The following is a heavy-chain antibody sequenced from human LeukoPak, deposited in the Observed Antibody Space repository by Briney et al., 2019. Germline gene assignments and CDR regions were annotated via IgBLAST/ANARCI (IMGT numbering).Heavy chain of an antibody. V-gene: IGHV3-66*01. CDR1: GFNVSDNY. CDR3: ARGLNYYDNFDY. CDR2: IYRGGNT. Sequence: GGSLRLSCAASGFNVSDNYISWVRQAPGRGLEWVSVIYRGGNTYYAGSVEGRFTISRDNAKNSLYLQMNSLRAEDTALYHCARGLNYYDNFDYWGQGTLVTVSS. D-gene: IGHD3-22*01. J-gene: IGHJ4*02.